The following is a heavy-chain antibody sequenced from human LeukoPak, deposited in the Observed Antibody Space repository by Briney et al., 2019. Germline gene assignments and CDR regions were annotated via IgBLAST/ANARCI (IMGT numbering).Heavy chain of an antibody. J-gene: IGHJ4*02. Sequence: GESLKISCRGSGYSFPSYWIGWVRQMPGRGLEWIGIIYPGDSETKYSPSFQGQVTISADRSISTTYLQWSSLKASDTAMYYCARQVAAAARSFDYWGQGTLVTVSS. CDR3: ARQVAAAARSFDY. V-gene: IGHV5-51*01. CDR1: GYSFPSYW. D-gene: IGHD2-15*01. CDR2: IYPGDSET.